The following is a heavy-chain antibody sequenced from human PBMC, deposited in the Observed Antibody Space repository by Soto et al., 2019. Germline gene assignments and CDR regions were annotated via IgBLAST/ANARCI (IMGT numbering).Heavy chain of an antibody. V-gene: IGHV4-39*01. CDR1: GGSISNSTYY. D-gene: IGHD2-21*01. CDR2: IYYSGST. CDR3: ASRCCYGGYCLFDY. Sequence: SETLSLTCTVSGGSISNSTYYWGWIRQPPGKGLEWIGNIYYSGSTYYNPSLKSRVTISVDTSKNQFSLKLSSVTAADTAVYFCASRCCYGGYCLFDYWGQGTLVTVSS. J-gene: IGHJ4*02.